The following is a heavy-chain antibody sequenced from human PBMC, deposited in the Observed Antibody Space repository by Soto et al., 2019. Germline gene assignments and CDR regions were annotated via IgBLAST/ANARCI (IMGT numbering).Heavy chain of an antibody. D-gene: IGHD3-3*02. V-gene: IGHV4-30-2*01. J-gene: IGHJ3*02. Sequence: SETLSLTCTVSGGSISGYSWSWIRQPPGKGLEWIGYIYHSGSTYYNPSLKSRVTISVDRSKNQFSLKLSSVTAADTAVYYCARATEPLAAFDIWGQGTMVTVS. CDR3: ARATEPLAAFDI. CDR1: GGSISGYS. CDR2: IYHSGST.